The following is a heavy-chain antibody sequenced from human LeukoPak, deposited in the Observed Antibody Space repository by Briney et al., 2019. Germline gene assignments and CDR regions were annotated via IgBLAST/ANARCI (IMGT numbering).Heavy chain of an antibody. CDR1: GFTFSKYA. D-gene: IGHD4-17*01. CDR2: ISPSDGNT. J-gene: IGHJ4*02. CDR3: VKDSSVPYGITE. Sequence: GGSLRLSCAASGFTFSKYAMSWVRQAPGKGLEWVSAISPSDGNTFYADSVKGRHTISRDNSKNTLSLQMNSLRAEDTALYYCVKDSSVPYGITEWGQGTLVTVSS. V-gene: IGHV3-23*01.